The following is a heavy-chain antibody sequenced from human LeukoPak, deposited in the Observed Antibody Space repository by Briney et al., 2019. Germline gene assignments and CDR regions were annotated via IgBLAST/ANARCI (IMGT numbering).Heavy chain of an antibody. CDR2: ISWDGGDT. CDR3: ASIPEPYYSSSWNWFDY. J-gene: IGHJ4*02. V-gene: IGHV3-43*01. CDR1: GFTFDDYT. D-gene: IGHD6-13*01. Sequence: GGSLRLSCAASGFTFDDYTMHLVRHAPGKGLEWVSLISWDGGDTYYADSVKGRFTISRDNAKNSLYLQMNSLRAEDTAVYFCASIPEPYYSSSWNWFDYWGQGTLVTVSS.